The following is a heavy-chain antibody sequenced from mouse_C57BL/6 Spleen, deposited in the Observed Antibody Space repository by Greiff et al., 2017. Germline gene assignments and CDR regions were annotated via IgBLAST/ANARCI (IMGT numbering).Heavy chain of an antibody. D-gene: IGHD3-1*01. CDR1: GYAFTNYL. Sequence: QVQLKESGAELVRPGTSVKVSCKASGYAFTNYLIEWVKQRPGQGLEWIGVINPGSGGTNYNEKFKGKATLTADTSSSTAYMQLSSLTSEDSAVYFCARSGSQDWFAYWGQGTLVTGSA. V-gene: IGHV1-54*01. CDR3: ARSGSQDWFAY. J-gene: IGHJ3*01. CDR2: INPGSGGT.